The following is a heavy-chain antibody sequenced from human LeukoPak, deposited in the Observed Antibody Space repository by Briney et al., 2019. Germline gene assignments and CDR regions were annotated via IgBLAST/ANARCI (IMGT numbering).Heavy chain of an antibody. Sequence: QSGGSLRLSCAASGFTFSSYGMHWVRQAPGKGLEWVAVISYDGSNKYYADSVKGRFTISRDNSKNSLYLQMNSLRAEDTAVYYCARGRIAAAGSWDYWGQGTLVTVSS. CDR3: ARGRIAAAGSWDY. J-gene: IGHJ4*02. D-gene: IGHD6-13*01. CDR2: ISYDGSNK. V-gene: IGHV3-30*03. CDR1: GFTFSSYG.